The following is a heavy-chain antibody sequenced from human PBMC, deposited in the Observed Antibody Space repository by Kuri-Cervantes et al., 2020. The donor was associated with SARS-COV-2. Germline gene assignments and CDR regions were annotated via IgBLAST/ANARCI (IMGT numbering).Heavy chain of an antibody. CDR2: ISAYNGNT. D-gene: IGHD6-19*01. V-gene: IGHV1-18*01. J-gene: IGHJ3*02. CDR3: ARPPAVGAVAGTEDAFVI. Sequence: ASVNVSCKASGYTFTSYGISWVRQAPGQGLEWMGGISAYNGNTNYAQKLQGRVTMTTDTSTSTAYMELRGLRSDDTAVYYCARPPAVGAVAGTEDAFVIWGQGTMVTVSS. CDR1: GYTFTSYG.